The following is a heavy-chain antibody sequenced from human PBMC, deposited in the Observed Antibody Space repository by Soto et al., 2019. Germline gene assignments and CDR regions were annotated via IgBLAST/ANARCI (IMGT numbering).Heavy chain of an antibody. Sequence: SETLSLTCAVYGGSVWAFSGYYWSWIRQPPGKGLEWIGEINHSGSTYYNPSLKSRVTISVDRSKNQFSLKLSSVTAADTAVYYCARVPGPWGQGTLVTVSS. V-gene: IGHV4-34*01. CDR2: INHSGST. J-gene: IGHJ5*02. CDR3: ARVPGP. CDR1: GGSVWAFSGYY.